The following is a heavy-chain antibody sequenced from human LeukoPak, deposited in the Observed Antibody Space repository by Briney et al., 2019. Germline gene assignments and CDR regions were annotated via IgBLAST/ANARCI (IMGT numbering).Heavy chain of an antibody. CDR2: IFPDDSHT. CDR3: ARATTGTRTVDY. D-gene: IGHD1-7*01. J-gene: IGHJ4*02. CDR1: GYTFTNYW. Sequence: GESLKISCKGSGYTFTNYWIAWARQMPGKGLESMGTIFPDDSHTTYSPSFQGQVTISADKSINTAYLQWSSLKASDTAIYYCARATTGTRTVDYWGQGTLVTVSS. V-gene: IGHV5-51*01.